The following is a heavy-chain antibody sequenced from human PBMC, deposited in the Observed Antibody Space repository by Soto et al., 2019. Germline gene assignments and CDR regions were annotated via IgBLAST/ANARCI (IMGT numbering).Heavy chain of an antibody. CDR3: AREGSSGWNGLNWFDP. J-gene: IGHJ5*02. D-gene: IGHD6-19*01. CDR1: GFTFSSYS. V-gene: IGHV3-48*01. CDR2: ISSSSSTI. Sequence: EVQLVESGGGLVQPGGSLRLSCAASGFTFSSYSMNWVHQAPGKGLEWVSYISSSSSTIYYADSVKGRFTISRDNAKNSLYLQMNSLRAEDTAVYYCAREGSSGWNGLNWFDPWGQGTLVTVSS.